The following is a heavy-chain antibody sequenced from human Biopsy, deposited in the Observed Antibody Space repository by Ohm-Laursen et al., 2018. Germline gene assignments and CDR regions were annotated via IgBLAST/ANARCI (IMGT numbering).Heavy chain of an antibody. CDR2: IYYSGST. V-gene: IGHV4-59*12. CDR1: GGSISSYY. CDR3: ARGLPRIAPMVRGRRTWFDP. J-gene: IGHJ5*02. D-gene: IGHD3-10*01. Sequence: GTLSLTWTVSGGSISSYYWSWIRQPPGKGLECIGYIYYSGSTNYKPSLDSRVAISADTSKNQFSLNLYSVTAADTAVYFCARGLPRIAPMVRGRRTWFDPWGQGTLVTVSS.